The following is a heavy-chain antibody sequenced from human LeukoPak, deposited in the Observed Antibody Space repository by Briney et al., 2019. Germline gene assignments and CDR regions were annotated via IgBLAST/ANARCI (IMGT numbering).Heavy chain of an antibody. CDR3: ASNIVVVPPAPYKARYWFDP. Sequence: GSLRLSCAPSGFTFSSEALSWVSQPPKKWLEWVSAISGSVGRTYYADSVKGRFTISRDTSKNTPYLQMNSMRAEDTAVYYCASNIVVVPPAPYKARYWFDPWGQGTLVTVSS. D-gene: IGHD2-2*01. J-gene: IGHJ5*02. CDR1: GFTFSSEA. CDR2: ISGSVGRT. V-gene: IGHV3-23*01.